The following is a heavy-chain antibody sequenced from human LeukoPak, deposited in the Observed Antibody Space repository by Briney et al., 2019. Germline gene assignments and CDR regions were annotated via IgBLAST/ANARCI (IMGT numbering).Heavy chain of an antibody. CDR3: VRGFPVTQSFYFDY. Sequence: SSETLSLTCIVSGGSISSDYWSWIRQPPGKGLEWIGYIHHSGGTDYNPSLKSRVTISMDASKNQFSLKLTSVTAADTAVYYCVRGFPVTQSFYFDYWGQGTLVPVSS. J-gene: IGHJ4*02. CDR2: IHHSGGT. D-gene: IGHD4-17*01. V-gene: IGHV4-59*01. CDR1: GGSISSDY.